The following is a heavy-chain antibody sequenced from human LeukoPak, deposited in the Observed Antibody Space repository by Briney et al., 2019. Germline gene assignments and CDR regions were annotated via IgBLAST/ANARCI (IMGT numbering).Heavy chain of an antibody. Sequence: SETLSLTCAVYGGSFSGYYWSWIRQPAGKGLEWIGRIYTSGSTDYNPSLKSRVTMSVGTSKNQFSLKLSSATAADTAVYYCARDSGTTGEVKFDPWGQGTLVTVSS. CDR1: GGSFSGYY. CDR3: ARDSGTTGEVKFDP. J-gene: IGHJ5*02. D-gene: IGHD3-10*01. CDR2: IYTSGST. V-gene: IGHV4-4*07.